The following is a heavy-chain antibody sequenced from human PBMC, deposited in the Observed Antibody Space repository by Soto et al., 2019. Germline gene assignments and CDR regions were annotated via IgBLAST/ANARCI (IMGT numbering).Heavy chain of an antibody. CDR1: GYTFTGYY. J-gene: IGHJ6*03. D-gene: IGHD1-1*01. V-gene: IGHV1-2*04. CDR3: ARDGGGTRNWNDLYYYYYYMDV. Sequence: QVQLVQSGAEVKKPGASVKVSCKASGYTFTGYYMHWVRQAPGQGLEWMGWINPNSGGTNYAQKFQGWVTMTRDTSISTAYMELSRLRSDDTAVYYCARDGGGTRNWNDLYYYYYYMDVWGKGTTVTVSS. CDR2: INPNSGGT.